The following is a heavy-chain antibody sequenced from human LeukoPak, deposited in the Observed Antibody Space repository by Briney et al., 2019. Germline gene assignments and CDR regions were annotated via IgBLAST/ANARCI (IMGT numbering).Heavy chain of an antibody. J-gene: IGHJ5*02. CDR2: INTNTGNP. D-gene: IGHD3-10*01. CDR1: GGTFSSYA. CDR3: AREMVLLWFGELTVTWFDP. Sequence: ASVKVSCKASGGTFSSYAISWVRQAPGQGLEWMGWINTNTGNPTYAQGFTGRFVFSLDTSVSTAYLQISSLKAEDTAVYYCAREMVLLWFGELTVTWFDPWGQGTLVTVSS. V-gene: IGHV7-4-1*02.